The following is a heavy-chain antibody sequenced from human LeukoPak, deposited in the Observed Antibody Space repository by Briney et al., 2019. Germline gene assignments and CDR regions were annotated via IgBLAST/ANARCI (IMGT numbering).Heavy chain of an antibody. D-gene: IGHD3-10*01. CDR3: AGIFRGAYFDY. Sequence: SETLSLTCTVSGGSISTSSYYWSWIRQPPGKGLEWIGYIHFSGSTNYNPSLKSRVTVSDDKSKNQFSLKLSSVTAADTAVYYCAGIFRGAYFDYWGQGTLVTVSS. CDR2: IHFSGST. V-gene: IGHV4-61*05. J-gene: IGHJ4*02. CDR1: GGSISTSSYY.